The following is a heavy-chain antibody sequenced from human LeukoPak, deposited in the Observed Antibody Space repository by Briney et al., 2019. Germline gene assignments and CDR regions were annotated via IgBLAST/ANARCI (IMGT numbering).Heavy chain of an antibody. J-gene: IGHJ3*02. CDR1: VFTFSSYS. V-gene: IGHV3-21*04. Sequence: PGESLRLSCAAAVFTFSSYSVNWVREAPWKGLEWVSSISSNSIYVFYADSMKGRFTISRDNAKNSLSLQMNSLRAEDTAVYYCAKAQVGAILHAFDIWGQGTMVTVSS. D-gene: IGHD1-26*01. CDR3: AKAQVGAILHAFDI. CDR2: ISSNSIYV.